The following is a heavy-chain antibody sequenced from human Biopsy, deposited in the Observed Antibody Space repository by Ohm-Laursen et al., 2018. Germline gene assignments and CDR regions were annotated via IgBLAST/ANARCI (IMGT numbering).Heavy chain of an antibody. CDR1: GDSISSYC. J-gene: IGHJ2*01. Sequence: SETLSLTCPVSGDSISSYCWSWIRQPPGKGLQWIGYVYYTGSTDYNPSLQSRVTISVDTSKNHFSLRLRSVTPADTAIYYCARDRGYYSDRTVPGYFDLWGRGTLVTVSS. CDR2: VYYTGST. V-gene: IGHV4-59*01. D-gene: IGHD3-22*01. CDR3: ARDRGYYSDRTVPGYFDL.